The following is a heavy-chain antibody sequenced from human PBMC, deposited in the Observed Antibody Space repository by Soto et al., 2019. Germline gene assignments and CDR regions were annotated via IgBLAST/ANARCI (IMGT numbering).Heavy chain of an antibody. CDR3: AKGPIVVGAFEI. Sequence: EVKLLESGGGLEQPGGSLRLSCAASGISISSYAMSWVRQAPGKGLEWVSAISGSGGSTYYADSVKGRFTISRDNSKNTLYLQMNSLRAEDTAVYYCAKGPIVVGAFEIWGQGTMVTVSS. V-gene: IGHV3-23*01. CDR1: GISISSYA. D-gene: IGHD2-21*01. J-gene: IGHJ3*02. CDR2: ISGSGGST.